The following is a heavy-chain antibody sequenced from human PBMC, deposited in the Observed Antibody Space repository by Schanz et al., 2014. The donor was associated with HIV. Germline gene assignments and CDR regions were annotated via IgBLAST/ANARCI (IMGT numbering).Heavy chain of an antibody. CDR3: AIRTPMISFGAFDI. Sequence: VHLVESGGGVVRPGRSLRLSCAASGFTFDSYGMHWVRQAPGKGLEWVSTISAGVGTASYADSVKGRFTISRDNSKKMLFLQMNRLRAEDTAVYYCAIRTPMISFGAFDIWGRGTMVTVSS. V-gene: IGHV3-23*04. J-gene: IGHJ3*02. CDR1: GFTFDSYG. CDR2: ISAGVGTA. D-gene: IGHD3-16*01.